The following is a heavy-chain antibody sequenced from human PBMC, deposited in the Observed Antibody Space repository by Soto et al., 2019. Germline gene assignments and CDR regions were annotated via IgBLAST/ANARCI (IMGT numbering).Heavy chain of an antibody. CDR1: GGSVSSGSYY. J-gene: IGHJ5*02. CDR3: ARVPDR. Sequence: SETLSLTCTVSGGSVSSGSYYWSWIRQPPGKGLEWIGYIYYSGSTNYNPSLKSRVTISVDTSKNQFSLKLSSVTAADTAAYYCARVPDRWGQGTLVTVSS. CDR2: IYYSGST. V-gene: IGHV4-61*01. D-gene: IGHD2-2*01.